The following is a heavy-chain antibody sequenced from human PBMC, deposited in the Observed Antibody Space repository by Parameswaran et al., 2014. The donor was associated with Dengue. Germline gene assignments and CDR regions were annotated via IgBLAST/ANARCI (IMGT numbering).Heavy chain of an antibody. V-gene: IGHV3-13*05. CDR3: ARDYRYCSGGSCSYYGMDV. CDR1: IHFSSYD. CDR2: IGTAGDP. D-gene: IGHD2-15*01. Sequence: GSLETLLCSLWIHFSSYDMHWVRQATGKGLEWVSAIGTAGDPYYPGSVKGRFTISRENAKNSLYLQMNSLRAGDTAVYYCARDYRYCSGGSCSYYGMDVWGQGTTVTVSS. J-gene: IGHJ6*02.